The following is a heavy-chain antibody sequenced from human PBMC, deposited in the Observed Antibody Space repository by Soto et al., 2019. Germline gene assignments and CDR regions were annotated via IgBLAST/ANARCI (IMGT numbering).Heavy chain of an antibody. CDR1: GFTFSPYS. V-gene: IGHV3-48*02. CDR3: ANDGDY. D-gene: IGHD1-1*01. J-gene: IGHJ4*02. Sequence: EVQLVESGGGLVQPGGSLRLSCAASGFTFSPYSMNWVRQAPGKGLAWVSYISSSSYTMNYADSVKGRFTISRDKAKNPLYLQMNSLRDEDTAAYYCANDGDYWGQGNLVTVSS. CDR2: ISSSSYTM.